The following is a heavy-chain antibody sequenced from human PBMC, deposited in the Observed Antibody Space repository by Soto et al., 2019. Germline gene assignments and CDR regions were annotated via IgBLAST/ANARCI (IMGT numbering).Heavy chain of an antibody. D-gene: IGHD3-10*01. Sequence: EVQLVESGGGLVKPGGSLTLSCAASGFTFSDAWMSWVRQAPGKGLEWVGRIKSKTDGETTDYAAPVKGRFSISRDDSKNTLQLQMNSLTIEDTGVYYCTTARYGSFSRWGQGTLVTVSS. CDR3: TTARYGSFSR. J-gene: IGHJ1*01. CDR2: IKSKTDGETT. CDR1: GFTFSDAW. V-gene: IGHV3-15*01.